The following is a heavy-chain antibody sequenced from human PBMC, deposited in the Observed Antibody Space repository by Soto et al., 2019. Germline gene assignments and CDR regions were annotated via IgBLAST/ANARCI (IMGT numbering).Heavy chain of an antibody. CDR3: AKDAGSTEYFFAS. J-gene: IGHJ4*02. V-gene: IGHV3-74*01. Sequence: EVQLAESGGGLIQPGGSLRLSCATSGFTFSRYWIHWVRQAPGEGLVWVSRISGDGVHTDYAESVKGRFTVSRDIAKSTGYLQMNSLRPEDTGVYYCAKDAGSTEYFFASWGQGTLVSVSS. CDR1: GFTFSRYW. CDR2: ISGDGVHT.